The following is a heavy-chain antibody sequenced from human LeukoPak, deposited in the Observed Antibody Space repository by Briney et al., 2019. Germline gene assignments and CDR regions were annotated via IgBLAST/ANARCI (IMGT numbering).Heavy chain of an antibody. Sequence: SETLPLTCTVPGGSISSISYNWGWIRHPPGKGLEWIGRIYISGSTYHNPSLKSRVTISVNTSKNQFSLNLSSVTAADTAVYYCARDQLYCSSPSCRNLGWFDPWGQGTLVTVSS. CDR2: IYISGST. J-gene: IGHJ5*02. D-gene: IGHD2-2*01. V-gene: IGHV4-39*07. CDR1: GGSISSISYN. CDR3: ARDQLYCSSPSCRNLGWFDP.